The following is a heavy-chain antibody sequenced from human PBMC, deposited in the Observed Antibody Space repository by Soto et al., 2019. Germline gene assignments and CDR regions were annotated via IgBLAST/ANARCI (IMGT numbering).Heavy chain of an antibody. V-gene: IGHV4-61*01. CDR2: IYYSGST. Sequence: SETLSLTCTVSGGSVSSGSYYWSWIRQPPGKGLEWIGYIYYSGSTNYNPSLKSRVTISVDTSKNQFSLKLSSVTAADTAVYYCARAFTIFGVVIPFDIGGQGTMVTVSS. CDR1: GGSVSSGSYY. J-gene: IGHJ3*02. D-gene: IGHD3-3*01. CDR3: ARAFTIFGVVIPFDI.